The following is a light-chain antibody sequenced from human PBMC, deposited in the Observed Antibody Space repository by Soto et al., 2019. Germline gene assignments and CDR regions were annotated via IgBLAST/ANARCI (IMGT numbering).Light chain of an antibody. Sequence: QAVVTQEPSLTVSPGGTVTLTCGSSTGAVTSGHYPYWFQQKPGQAPRTLIXXXSXXXXWXPARXXXXXXXGXXXXTXXXAHPEDEAEYYCLLSYSGARVFGGGTKLTVL. CDR3: LLSYSGARV. V-gene: IGLV7-46*01. CDR2: XXS. CDR1: TGAVTSGHY. J-gene: IGLJ3*02.